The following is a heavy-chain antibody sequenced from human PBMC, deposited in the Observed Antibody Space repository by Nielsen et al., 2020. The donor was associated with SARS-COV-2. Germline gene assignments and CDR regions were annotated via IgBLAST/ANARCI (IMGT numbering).Heavy chain of an antibody. CDR3: ARRRGSSKQNYYYYYMDV. CDR2: IYYSGST. Sequence: SETLSLTCTVSGGSISSGGYYWSWIRQHPGKGLEWIGYIYYSGSTYYNPSLKSRVTISVDTSKNQFSLKLSSVTAADTAVYYCARRRGSSKQNYYYYYMDVWGKGTTVTVSS. CDR1: GGSISSGGYY. V-gene: IGHV4-31*03. J-gene: IGHJ6*03. D-gene: IGHD6-13*01.